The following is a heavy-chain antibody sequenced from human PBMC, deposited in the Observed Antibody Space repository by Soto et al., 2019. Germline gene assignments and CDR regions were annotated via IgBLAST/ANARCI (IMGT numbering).Heavy chain of an antibody. CDR2: IDPSDSYT. V-gene: IGHV5-10-1*01. CDR3: PRHGYDILNGTTDTNWFDP. CDR1: GYSFTSYW. J-gene: IGHJ5*02. D-gene: IGHD3-9*01. Sequence: GESVKISCKGSGYSFTSYWISWVRQMPGKGLEWMGRIDPSDSYTNYSPSFQGHVTISADKSISTAYLQWSSLKASDTAMYYCPRHGYDILNGTTDTNWFDPWGQGTLVTVSS.